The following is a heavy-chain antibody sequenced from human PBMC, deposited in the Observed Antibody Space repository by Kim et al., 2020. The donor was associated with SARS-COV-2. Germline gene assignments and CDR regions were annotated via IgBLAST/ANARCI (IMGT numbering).Heavy chain of an antibody. V-gene: IGHV4-59*08. CDR1: GGSISSYY. D-gene: IGHD3-3*01. J-gene: IGHJ4*02. CDR3: ARSDRRVYDWYYFDY. Sequence: SETLSLTCTVSGGSISSYYWSWIRQPPGKGLEWIGYIYYSGSTNYNPSLKSRVTISVDTSKNQFSLKLSSVTAADTAVYYCARSDRRVYDWYYFDYWGQGTLVTVSS. CDR2: IYYSGST.